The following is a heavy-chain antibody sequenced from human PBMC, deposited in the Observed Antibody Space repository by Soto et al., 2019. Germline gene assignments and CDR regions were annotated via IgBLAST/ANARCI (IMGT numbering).Heavy chain of an antibody. CDR1: GYSFTSYW. CDR3: ARGGVSSSSTRYGVDV. Sequence: PGESLKISCKGSGYSFTSYWISWVRQMPGKGLEWMGRIDPSDSYTNYSPSFQGHVTISADKSISTAYLQWSSLKASDTAMYYCARGGVSSSSTRYGVDVWGQGTTVTVSS. CDR2: IDPSDSYT. V-gene: IGHV5-10-1*01. J-gene: IGHJ6*02. D-gene: IGHD6-6*01.